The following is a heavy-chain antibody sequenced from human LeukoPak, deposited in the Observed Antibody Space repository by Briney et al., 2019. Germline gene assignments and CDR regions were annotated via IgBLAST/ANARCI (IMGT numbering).Heavy chain of an antibody. CDR1: GFTFDDYA. J-gene: IGHJ4*02. CDR3: VPFDSSGWYD. Sequence: GRSLRLSCAASGFTFDDYAMHWVRQAPGKGLEWVSGISWNSGSIGYADSVKGRFTISRDNAKNSLYLQMNSLGAEDTAVYYCVPFDSSGWYDWGQGTLVTVSS. D-gene: IGHD6-19*01. CDR2: ISWNSGSI. V-gene: IGHV3-9*01.